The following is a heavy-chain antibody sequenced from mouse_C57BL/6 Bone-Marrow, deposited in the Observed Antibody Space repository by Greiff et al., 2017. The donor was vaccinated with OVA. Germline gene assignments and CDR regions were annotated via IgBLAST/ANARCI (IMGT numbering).Heavy chain of an antibody. CDR1: GFSFNTYA. V-gene: IGHV10-1*01. CDR2: IRSKSNNYAT. Sequence: EAGGGLVQPKGSLKLSCAASGFSFNTYAMNWVRQAPGEGLEWVARIRSKSNNYATYYADSVKDRFTISREDSESMLYLQMNNLKTEDTAVYYCVRHDVYWYFDVWGTGTTVTVSS. CDR3: VRHDVYWYFDV. J-gene: IGHJ1*03. D-gene: IGHD2-3*01.